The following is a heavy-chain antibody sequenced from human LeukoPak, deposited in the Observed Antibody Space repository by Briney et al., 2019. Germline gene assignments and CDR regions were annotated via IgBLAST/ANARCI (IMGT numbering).Heavy chain of an antibody. D-gene: IGHD5-24*01. J-gene: IGHJ4*02. CDR2: ISSSSSYI. V-gene: IGHV3-21*04. CDR3: AKDDAYLQYDD. CDR1: GFTFSTYS. Sequence: GGSLRLSCAASGFTFSTYSMNWVRQAPGKGLEWVSSISSSSSYIYYADSVKGRFTVSRDNSKNMVFLQMNSLRAEDTAIYYCAKDDAYLQYDDWGQGTLVTVSS.